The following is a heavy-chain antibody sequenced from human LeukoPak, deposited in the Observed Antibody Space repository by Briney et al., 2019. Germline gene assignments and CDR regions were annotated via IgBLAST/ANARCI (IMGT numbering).Heavy chain of an antibody. D-gene: IGHD3-10*01. Sequence: GGSLRLSCAASGFSSSDFWMHWVRQTPGKGLVWVSRIRGDGYDTNYADSVEGRFTISRDNARRTLYLQMNSLRADDTAVYYCASDRVLGSGSLDNWGQGTLVTVSS. J-gene: IGHJ4*02. CDR3: ASDRVLGSGSLDN. CDR1: GFSSSDFW. CDR2: IRGDGYDT. V-gene: IGHV3-74*01.